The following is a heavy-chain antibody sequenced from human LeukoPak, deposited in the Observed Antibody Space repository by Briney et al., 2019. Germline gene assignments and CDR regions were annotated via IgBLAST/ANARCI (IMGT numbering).Heavy chain of an antibody. J-gene: IGHJ5*02. CDR3: ARGSLSEFDH. CDR2: IYYSGST. CDR1: GGSISSGGYY. Sequence: SETLSLTCTVSGGSISSGGYYWSWIRQHPGKGLEWIGYIYYSGSTYYNPSLKSRVTISVDTSKNQFSLKLSSVTAADTAVYYCARGSLSEFDHWGQGTLVTVSS. D-gene: IGHD1-26*01. V-gene: IGHV4-31*03.